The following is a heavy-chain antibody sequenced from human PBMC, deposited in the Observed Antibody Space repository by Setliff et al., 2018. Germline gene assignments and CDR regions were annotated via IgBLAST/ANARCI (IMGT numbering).Heavy chain of an antibody. Sequence: SETLSLTCTVSGGPISSGGYYWSWIRQHPGKGLEWIGYIYHSGSTYYNPSLKSRVTISVDTSKNQFSLKLSSVTAADTALYYCARVRSYGSGNYYYYYYDMDVWGQGTTVTVSS. CDR1: GGPISSGGYY. J-gene: IGHJ6*02. CDR2: IYHSGST. V-gene: IGHV4-31*03. CDR3: ARVRSYGSGNYYYYYYDMDV. D-gene: IGHD3-10*01.